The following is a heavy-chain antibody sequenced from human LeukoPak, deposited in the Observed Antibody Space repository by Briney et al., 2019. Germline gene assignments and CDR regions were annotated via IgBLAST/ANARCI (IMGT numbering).Heavy chain of an antibody. D-gene: IGHD2-15*01. CDR1: GYTFTSYG. J-gene: IGHJ4*02. CDR2: VSGYNVNT. CDR3: AREGYCSGGTCYSGSIDY. V-gene: IGHV1-18*01. Sequence: GASVKVSCKASGYTFTSYGISWVRQAPGQGLEWMGWVSGYNVNTNYAQKLQGRVTMTTDTFTSTAYMELRSLRSDDTAVYYCAREGYCSGGTCYSGSIDYWGQGTLVTVSS.